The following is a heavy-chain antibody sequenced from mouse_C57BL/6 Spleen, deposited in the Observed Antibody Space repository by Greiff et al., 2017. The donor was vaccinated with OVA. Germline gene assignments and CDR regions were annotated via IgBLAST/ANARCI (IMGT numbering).Heavy chain of an antibody. Sequence: QVQLQQPGAELVKPGASVKVSCTASGYTFTSYWMHWVKQRPGQGLEWIGRIHPSDSDTNYNQKFKGQATLTVDKSSSPAYMQLSSLTSEDSAVYDCAIGGVIVEGFAYWGQGTLVTVSA. J-gene: IGHJ3*01. CDR3: AIGGVIVEGFAY. V-gene: IGHV1-74*01. CDR2: IHPSDSDT. D-gene: IGHD2-5*01. CDR1: GYTFTSYW.